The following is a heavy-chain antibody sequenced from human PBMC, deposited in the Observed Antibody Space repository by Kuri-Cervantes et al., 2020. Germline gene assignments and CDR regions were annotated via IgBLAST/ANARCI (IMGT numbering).Heavy chain of an antibody. V-gene: IGHV4-59*12. J-gene: IGHJ4*02. D-gene: IGHD6-6*01. CDR3: ARVGSIAAPHFDY. CDR1: GGSISSYY. Sequence: GSLRLSCTVSGGSISSYYWSWTRQPPGKGLEWIGYIYYSGSTNYNPSLKSRVTISVDKSKNQFSLKLSSVTAADTAVYYCARVGSIAAPHFDYWGQGTLVTVSS. CDR2: IYYSGST.